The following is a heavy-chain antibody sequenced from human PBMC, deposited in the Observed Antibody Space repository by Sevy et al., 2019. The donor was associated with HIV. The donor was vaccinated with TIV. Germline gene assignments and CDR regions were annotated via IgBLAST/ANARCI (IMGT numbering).Heavy chain of an antibody. D-gene: IGHD3-3*01. V-gene: IGHV3-7*01. CDR3: ARGGLRFLEWSQPDAFDI. CDR2: IKQDGSEK. J-gene: IGHJ3*02. Sequence: GGSLRLSCAASGFTFSSYWMSWVRQAPGKGLEWVANIKQDGSEKYYVDSVKGRFTISRDNAKISLYLQMNSLRAEDTAVYYCARGGLRFLEWSQPDAFDIWGQGTMVTVSS. CDR1: GFTFSSYW.